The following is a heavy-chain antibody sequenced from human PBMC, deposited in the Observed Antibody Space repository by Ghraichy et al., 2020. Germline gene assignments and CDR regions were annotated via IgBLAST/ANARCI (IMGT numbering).Heavy chain of an antibody. CDR1: AGSISSGIYY. CDR2: IYYSGNT. CDR3: ARGPFYYGYFDY. J-gene: IGHJ4*02. Sequence: SQTLSLTCTVSAGSISSGIYYWNWIRQHPGEGLEWIGYIYYSGNTYYNPSLKSRVTISVDTSKNQFSLSLSSVTAADTAVYYCARGPFYYGYFDYWGQGTLVSVSS. D-gene: IGHD3-10*01. V-gene: IGHV4-31*03.